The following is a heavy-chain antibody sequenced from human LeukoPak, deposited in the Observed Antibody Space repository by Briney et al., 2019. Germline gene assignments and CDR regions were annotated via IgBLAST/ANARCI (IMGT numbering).Heavy chain of an antibody. D-gene: IGHD3-3*02. J-gene: IGHJ5*02. CDR2: INPNSGGT. CDR3: ARKRLSFNWFDP. V-gene: IGHV1-2*02. CDR1: GYTFTGYY. Sequence: EASVKVSCKASGYTFTGYYMHWVRQAPGQGLEWMGWINPNSGGTNYAQKFQGRVTMTRDTSISTAYMELSRLRSDDTAVYYCARKRLSFNWFDPWGQGTLVTVSS.